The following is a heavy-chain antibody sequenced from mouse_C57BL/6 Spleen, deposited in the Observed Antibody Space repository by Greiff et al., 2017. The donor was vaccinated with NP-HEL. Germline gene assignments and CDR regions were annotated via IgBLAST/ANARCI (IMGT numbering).Heavy chain of an antibody. V-gene: IGHV1-76*01. D-gene: IGHD2-5*01. CDR2: IYPGSGNT. Sequence: QVQLQQSGAELVRPGASVKLSCKASGYTFTDYYINWVKQRPGQGLEWIARIYPGSGNTYYNEKFKGKATLTAEKSSSTAYMQLSSLTSEDSAVYFCARGYYSNYVFDYWGQGTTLTVSS. CDR1: GYTFTDYY. CDR3: ARGYYSNYVFDY. J-gene: IGHJ2*01.